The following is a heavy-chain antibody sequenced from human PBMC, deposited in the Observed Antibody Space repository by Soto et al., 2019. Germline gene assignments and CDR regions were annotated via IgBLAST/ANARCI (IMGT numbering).Heavy chain of an antibody. D-gene: IGHD5-12*01. J-gene: IGHJ5*02. CDR3: ARGMGLRFPEGNWFDP. CDR1: GFTFSSYW. V-gene: IGHV3-74*01. CDR2: INSDGSST. Sequence: EVQLVESGGGLVQPGGSLRLSCAASGFTFSSYWMHWVRQAPGKGLVWVSRINSDGSSTSYADSVKGRFTISRDNAKNTLYLKMNSLRAEDTAVYYCARGMGLRFPEGNWFDPWGQGTLVTVSS.